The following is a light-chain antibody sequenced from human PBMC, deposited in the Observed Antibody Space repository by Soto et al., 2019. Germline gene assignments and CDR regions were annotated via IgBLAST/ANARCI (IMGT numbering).Light chain of an antibody. Sequence: EIVLTQSPGTLSLSPGERATLSCRASQSVRSNYLAWYQQKPGQAPRLLIYGASSRATGIPDRFSGTGSGPDFTLTISRLEPEDFAVYYCQHYGGSPYTFGQATKLEIK. CDR1: QSVRSNY. J-gene: IGKJ2*01. CDR2: GAS. V-gene: IGKV3-20*01. CDR3: QHYGGSPYT.